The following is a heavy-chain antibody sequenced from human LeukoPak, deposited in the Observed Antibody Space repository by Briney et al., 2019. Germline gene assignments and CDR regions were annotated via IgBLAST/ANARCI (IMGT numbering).Heavy chain of an antibody. Sequence: SETLSLTCAVSGGSISSSNRWSWVRQPPGKGLEWIGEIYHSGSTNYNPSLKSRVTISVDKSKNQFSLKLSSVTAADTAVYYCARLTRGSSVWFFDYWGQGTLVTVSS. J-gene: IGHJ4*02. CDR3: ARLTRGSSVWFFDY. CDR2: IYHSGST. V-gene: IGHV4-4*02. D-gene: IGHD6-19*01. CDR1: GGSISSSNR.